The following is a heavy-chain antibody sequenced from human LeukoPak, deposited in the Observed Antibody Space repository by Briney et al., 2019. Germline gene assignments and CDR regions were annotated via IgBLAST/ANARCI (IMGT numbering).Heavy chain of an antibody. D-gene: IGHD6-19*01. Sequence: SETLSLTCTVSGGSISSYYWNWIRQPAGKGLEWIGRIYTSGSTNYNPSLKSRVTMSVDTSKNQFSLKLSSVTAADTAVYYCARGSYPGWYNGEFDYWGQGTLVTVSS. CDR3: ARGSYPGWYNGEFDY. V-gene: IGHV4-4*07. J-gene: IGHJ4*02. CDR2: IYTSGST. CDR1: GGSISSYY.